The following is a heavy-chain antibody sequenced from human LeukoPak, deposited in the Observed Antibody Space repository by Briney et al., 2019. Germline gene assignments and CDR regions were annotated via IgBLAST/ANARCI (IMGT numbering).Heavy chain of an antibody. Sequence: GGSLRLSCAASGFSFSNYWMGWVRQAPGKGLACVANIKTDGSETYYVDSVKGRFTISRDNAKNSLFLQMNSLRAEDTAIYYCVSAIRGSPIDYWGQGTLVTVSS. J-gene: IGHJ4*02. D-gene: IGHD3-10*01. V-gene: IGHV3-7*01. CDR3: VSAIRGSPIDY. CDR1: GFSFSNYW. CDR2: IKTDGSET.